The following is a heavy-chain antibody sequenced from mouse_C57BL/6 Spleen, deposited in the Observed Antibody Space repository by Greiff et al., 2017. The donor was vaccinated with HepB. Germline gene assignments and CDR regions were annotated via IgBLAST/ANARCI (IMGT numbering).Heavy chain of an antibody. J-gene: IGHJ4*01. CDR2: ISSGSSTI. CDR3: ARDGSSYERAMDY. CDR1: GFTFSDYG. V-gene: IGHV5-17*01. D-gene: IGHD1-1*01. Sequence: EVKLVESGGGLVKPGGSLKLSCAASGFTFSDYGMHWVRQAPEKGLEWVAYISSGSSTIYYADTVKGRFTISRDNAKNTLFLQMTSLRSEDTAMDYCARDGSSYERAMDYWGQGTSVTVSS.